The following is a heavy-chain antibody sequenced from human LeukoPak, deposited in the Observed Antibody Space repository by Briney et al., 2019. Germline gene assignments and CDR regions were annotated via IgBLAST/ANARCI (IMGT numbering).Heavy chain of an antibody. D-gene: IGHD6-19*01. CDR1: GGSISTYS. V-gene: IGHV4-4*07. Sequence: SETLSLTCTVSGGSISTYSWAWVRQSPGKGLEWIGSVVTTTTNYSPALRSRVAISVHTSKNQFSLRLESVTTADTAVYYCARDTTVASGMQFWGQGALVTVSS. CDR2: VVTTTT. J-gene: IGHJ4*02. CDR3: ARDTTVASGMQF.